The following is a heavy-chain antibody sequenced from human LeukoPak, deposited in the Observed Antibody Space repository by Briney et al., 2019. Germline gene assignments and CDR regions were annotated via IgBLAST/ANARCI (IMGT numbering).Heavy chain of an antibody. D-gene: IGHD2-15*01. CDR1: GFSFHDYA. Sequence: GGSLRPSCAASGFSFHDYAMHWVRQAPGKGLEWVSGISWKSGDIDYADSVKGRFTISRDNAKNSLYLQMNSLRVEDTALYYCARDKSCSGGTCYYRYYVMDVWGQGTTVTVSS. CDR2: ISWKSGDI. CDR3: ARDKSCSGGTCYYRYYVMDV. V-gene: IGHV3-9*01. J-gene: IGHJ6*02.